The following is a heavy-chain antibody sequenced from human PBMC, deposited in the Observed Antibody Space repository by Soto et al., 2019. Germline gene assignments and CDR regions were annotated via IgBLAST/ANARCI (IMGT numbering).Heavy chain of an antibody. CDR3: ARLAGSSFFTY. D-gene: IGHD6-6*01. CDR1: GGSIISSPDW. Sequence: QLRLQESGPGLVKPSETLSLICTVSGGSIISSPDWWGWVRQPPGKGPEWIASIYRDGATYYNPSLNSRGTVFVESSKNQFSLKLTSVTAADTAIYYCARLAGSSFFTYWGQGTRVTVSS. CDR2: IYRDGAT. V-gene: IGHV4-39*01. J-gene: IGHJ4*02.